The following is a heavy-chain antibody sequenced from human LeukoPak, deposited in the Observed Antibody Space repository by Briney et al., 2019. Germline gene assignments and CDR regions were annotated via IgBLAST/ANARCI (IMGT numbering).Heavy chain of an antibody. CDR1: GYTFTSYD. CDR2: MNPNSGNT. Sequence: ASVKVSCKASGYTFTSYDINWLRQATGQGLEWMGWMNPNSGNTGYAQKFQGRVTMTRNTSISTAYMELSSLRSEDTAVYYCARGGGGPYDILTGQLDYWGQGTLVTVSS. V-gene: IGHV1-8*01. J-gene: IGHJ4*02. CDR3: ARGGGGPYDILTGQLDY. D-gene: IGHD3-9*01.